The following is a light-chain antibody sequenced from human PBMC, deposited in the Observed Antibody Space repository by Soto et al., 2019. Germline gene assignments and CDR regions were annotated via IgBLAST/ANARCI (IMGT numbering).Light chain of an antibody. CDR2: KAS. V-gene: IGKV1-5*03. J-gene: IGKJ2*01. Sequence: DIHMTQSPSTLSASVGDRVTITCRASQTINVWLAWYQQKPGKAPKLLISKASSLESGVPSRFSGSGSGTEFTLTISSLQPDDFATYYCQQYQAYSYTFGQGTELVVK. CDR3: QQYQAYSYT. CDR1: QTINVW.